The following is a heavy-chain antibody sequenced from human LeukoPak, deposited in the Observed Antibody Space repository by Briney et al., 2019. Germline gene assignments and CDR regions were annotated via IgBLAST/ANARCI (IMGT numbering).Heavy chain of an antibody. CDR3: ASGYCSSTSCSVAFDI. Sequence: GASVKVSCKTSDYTFTNYGISWVRQAPGQGLEWMGWISAYNGNTNYAQKLQGRVTMTTDTSTSTAYMELRSLRSDDTAVYYCASGYCSSTSCSVAFDIWGQGTMVTVSS. V-gene: IGHV1-18*01. CDR1: DYTFTNYG. D-gene: IGHD2-2*01. J-gene: IGHJ3*02. CDR2: ISAYNGNT.